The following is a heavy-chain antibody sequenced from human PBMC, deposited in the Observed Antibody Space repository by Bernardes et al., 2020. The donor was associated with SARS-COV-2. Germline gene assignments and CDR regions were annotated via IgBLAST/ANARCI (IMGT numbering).Heavy chain of an antibody. Sequence: SETLSLTCSVSRGSVSFESHYWTWIPQPKGKELEWIGYLYYTGSINYNPSLKSRVTISVDTSKNQFSLKLTSVTAADTAVYYCVRGTGFCSGGSCGWIDNWGQGTLVSVSS. J-gene: IGHJ5*02. D-gene: IGHD2-15*01. CDR3: VRGTGFCSGGSCGWIDN. CDR1: RGSVSFESHY. V-gene: IGHV4-61*01. CDR2: LYYTGSI.